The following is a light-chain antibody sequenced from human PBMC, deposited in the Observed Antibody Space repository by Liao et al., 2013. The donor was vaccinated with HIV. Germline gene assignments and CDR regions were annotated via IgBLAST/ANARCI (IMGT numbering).Light chain of an antibody. J-gene: IGLJ3*02. Sequence: SYELTQSPSVSVAPGQTATITCGGNNIGVKNVHWLQQKPGQAPVLVIYYYSDRASGIPERFSGSTSGNTATLTINRVEVGDDADYFCQVWLTGSGHPVFGGGTKLTVL. CDR2: YYS. V-gene: IGLV3-21*04. CDR3: QVWLTGSGHPV. CDR1: NIGVKN.